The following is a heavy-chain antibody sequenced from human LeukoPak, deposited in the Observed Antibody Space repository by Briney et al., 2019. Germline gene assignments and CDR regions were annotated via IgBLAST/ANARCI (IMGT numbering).Heavy chain of an antibody. CDR1: GYSFTGHY. CDR3: AIQPWGSGNNWYFDL. V-gene: IGHV1-2*02. CDR2: INPNSGDT. J-gene: IGHJ2*01. D-gene: IGHD7-27*01. Sequence: ASVKVSCKASGYSFTGHYMHWVRQAPGQGLEWMGWINPNSGDTKYPQKFQGRVTMTRDTSISTSYMELSSLRSDDTAVYYCAIQPWGSGNNWYFDLWGRGTLVTVSS.